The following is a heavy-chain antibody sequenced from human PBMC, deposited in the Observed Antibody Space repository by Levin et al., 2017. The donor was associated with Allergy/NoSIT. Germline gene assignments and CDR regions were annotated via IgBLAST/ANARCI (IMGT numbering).Heavy chain of an antibody. CDR3: AREGSYRPFDY. J-gene: IGHJ4*02. V-gene: IGHV3-74*01. D-gene: IGHD3-16*02. CDR2: INSDGSST. Sequence: GESLKISCAASGFTFSSYWMHWVRQAPGKGLVWVSRINSDGSSTSYADSVKGRFTISRDNAKNTLYLQMNSLRAEDTAVYYCAREGSYRPFDYWGQGTLVTVSS. CDR1: GFTFSSYW.